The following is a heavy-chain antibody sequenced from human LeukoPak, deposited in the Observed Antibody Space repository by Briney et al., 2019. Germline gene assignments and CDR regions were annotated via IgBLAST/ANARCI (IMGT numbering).Heavy chain of an antibody. CDR1: GGNFSSYA. D-gene: IGHD3-10*01. Sequence: SVKVSCKASGGNFSSYAISWVRQAPGQGLEWLGGIIPVYGTMNYAQKLRGRVTINADESTSTAYMELSSLRSEDTAVYYCARAGLTGTLDPYFDKWGQGTLVTVSS. CDR3: ARAGLTGTLDPYFDK. V-gene: IGHV1-69*01. CDR2: IIPVYGTM. J-gene: IGHJ4*02.